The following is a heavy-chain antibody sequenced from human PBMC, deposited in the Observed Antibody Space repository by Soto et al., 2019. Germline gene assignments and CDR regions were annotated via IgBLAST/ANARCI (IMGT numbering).Heavy chain of an antibody. CDR3: GKDATYYYNNVPRAYFDS. Sequence: GGSLRLSCAGSGFPVYNYGINWVRQAPGKGLEWVAIISFDGTTKVYEDSVQGRFTISRDNSKNTVFLQMNGLRVEDTAVYYCGKDATYYYNNVPRAYFDSCGQGTPVTVST. D-gene: IGHD3-22*01. CDR1: GFPVYNYG. CDR2: ISFDGTTK. J-gene: IGHJ4*02. V-gene: IGHV3-30*18.